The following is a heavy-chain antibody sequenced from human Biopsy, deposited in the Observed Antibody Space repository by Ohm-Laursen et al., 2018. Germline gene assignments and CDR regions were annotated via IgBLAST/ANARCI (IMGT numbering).Heavy chain of an antibody. CDR1: CESSSGYF. D-gene: IGHD5-12*01. CDR3: ARGSGYFKLDV. CDR2: INQSGST. J-gene: IGHJ6*02. V-gene: IGHV4-34*01. Sequence: SDTLSLTCAVNCESSSGYFWNWIRQPPGKGLEWIGEINQSGSTKYNPSLKRRATLSADSSNSQFSLRLTSVTAADTAIYYCARGSGYFKLDVWGQGTTVTVSS.